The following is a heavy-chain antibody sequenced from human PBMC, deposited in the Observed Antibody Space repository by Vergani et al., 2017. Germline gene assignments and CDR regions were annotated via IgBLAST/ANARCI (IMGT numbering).Heavy chain of an antibody. Sequence: VQLVESGGGVVQPGGSLRLSCAASGFTFSSYWMHWVRQAPGKGLVWVSRINSDGSSTSYADSVKGRFTISRDNAKNTLYLQMNSLRAEDTAVYYCARMRAIFGVGIIGLGNPLDYWGQGTLVTVSS. J-gene: IGHJ4*02. D-gene: IGHD3-3*01. CDR3: ARMRAIFGVGIIGLGNPLDY. V-gene: IGHV3-74*02. CDR1: GFTFSSYW. CDR2: INSDGSST.